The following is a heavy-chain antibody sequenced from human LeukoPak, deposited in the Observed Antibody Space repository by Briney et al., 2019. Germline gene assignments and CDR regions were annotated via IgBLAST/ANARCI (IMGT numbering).Heavy chain of an antibody. Sequence: SETLSLTCTVSGGSISSYYWSWIRQPPGKGLEWIGYIYYSGSTNYNPSLKSRVTISVDTSKNQFSLKLSSVTAADTAVYYCARGLGLRFLEWSLEAGFDYWGQGTLVTVSS. CDR3: ARGLGLRFLEWSLEAGFDY. CDR1: GGSISSYY. D-gene: IGHD3-3*01. J-gene: IGHJ4*02. V-gene: IGHV4-59*12. CDR2: IYYSGST.